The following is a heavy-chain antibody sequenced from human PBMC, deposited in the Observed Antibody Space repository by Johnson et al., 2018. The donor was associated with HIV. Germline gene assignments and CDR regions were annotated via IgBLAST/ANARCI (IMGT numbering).Heavy chain of an antibody. Sequence: VQLVESGGGLVQPGGSLRLSCAASGFTFSNAWMSWVRQAPGQGLEWVGRIKSNSDGGTIDYAAPVKGRFSISRDDSKNTLYLQMNSLKSEDTAVYYCTTDQVGRNYGGKYHIWGQGTMVTVSS. D-gene: IGHD1-7*01. V-gene: IGHV3-15*01. CDR3: TTDQVGRNYGGKYHI. CDR1: GFTFSNAW. J-gene: IGHJ3*02. CDR2: IKSNSDGGTI.